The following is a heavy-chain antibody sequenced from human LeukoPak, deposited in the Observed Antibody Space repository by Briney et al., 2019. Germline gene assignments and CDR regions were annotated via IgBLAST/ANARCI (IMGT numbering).Heavy chain of an antibody. D-gene: IGHD5-18*01. J-gene: IGHJ4*02. CDR2: ISGSGGST. CDR1: GFTFSSYA. Sequence: PGRSLRPSCAASGFTFSSYAMSWVRQAPGKGLEWVSAISGSGGSTYYADSVKGRFTISRDNSKNTLYLQMNSLRAEDTAVYYCAKVYRSYGLLSEFDYWGQGTLVTVSS. CDR3: AKVYRSYGLLSEFDY. V-gene: IGHV3-23*01.